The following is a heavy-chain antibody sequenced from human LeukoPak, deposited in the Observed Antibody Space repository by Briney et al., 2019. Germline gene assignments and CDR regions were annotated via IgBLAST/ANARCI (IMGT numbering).Heavy chain of an antibody. CDR1: GFTFSSYA. CDR2: ISYDGSNK. J-gene: IGHJ6*02. CDR3: ARDRDYDILTGYYYYYYYGMDV. D-gene: IGHD3-9*01. V-gene: IGHV3-30*04. Sequence: GRSLRLSCAASGFTFSSYAMHWVRQAPGKGLEWVAVISYDGSNKYYADSVKGRFTISRDNSKNTLYLQMNSLRAEDTAVYYCARDRDYDILTGYYYYYYYGMDVWGQGTTVTVSS.